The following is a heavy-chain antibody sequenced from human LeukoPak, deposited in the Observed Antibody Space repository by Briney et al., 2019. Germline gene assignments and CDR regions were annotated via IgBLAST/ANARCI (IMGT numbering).Heavy chain of an antibody. J-gene: IGHJ4*02. CDR3: ARGESIAAPPATDDY. V-gene: IGHV3-21*01. CDR1: GFTFSSYS. CDR2: ISSSSSYI. Sequence: PGGSLRLSCAASGFTFSSYSMNWVRQAPGKGLEWVSSISSSSSYIYYADSVKGRFTISRDNAKNSLYLRMNSLRAEDTAVYYCARGESIAAPPATDDYWGQGTLVTVSS. D-gene: IGHD6-6*01.